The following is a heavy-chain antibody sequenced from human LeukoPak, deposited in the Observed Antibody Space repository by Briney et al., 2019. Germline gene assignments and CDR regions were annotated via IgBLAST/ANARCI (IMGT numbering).Heavy chain of an antibody. CDR1: GYTFTDYY. CDR3: ARESSSTGVDF. Sequence: ASVKVSCKASGYTFTDYYMHWVRQAPGQGLEWMGRINPNSGGTNYAQKLQGRVTMTRDTSISTAYMDLSRLRSDDTALYYCARESSSTGVDFWGQGTLVTVSS. V-gene: IGHV1-2*06. J-gene: IGHJ4*02. D-gene: IGHD1-26*01. CDR2: INPNSGGT.